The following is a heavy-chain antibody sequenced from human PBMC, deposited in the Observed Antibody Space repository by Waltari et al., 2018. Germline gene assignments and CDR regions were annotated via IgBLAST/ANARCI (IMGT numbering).Heavy chain of an antibody. CDR1: GYRFTDYY. Sequence: EVQLLQSGTELKKPGSTVKISCQVSGYRFTDYYIHWVQQAPGQGPQWMGRVDPEDGETIYAERFQGRVTITADTSTETACMELSSLTSDDTAVYYCVTALGDRSSASRPFDVWGLGTLITVSS. V-gene: IGHV1-69-2*01. J-gene: IGHJ3*01. CDR3: VTALGDRSSASRPFDV. D-gene: IGHD3-10*01. CDR2: VDPEDGET.